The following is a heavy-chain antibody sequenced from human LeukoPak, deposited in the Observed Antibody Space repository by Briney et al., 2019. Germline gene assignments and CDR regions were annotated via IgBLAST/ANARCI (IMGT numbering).Heavy chain of an antibody. Sequence: PGGSPRLSCAASGFTFSSYAMSWVRQAPGKGLEWVSAISGSGGSTYYADSVKGRFTISRDNSKNTLYLQMNSLRAEDTAVYYCAKDPNWEQPPDYFDYWGQGTLVTVSS. J-gene: IGHJ4*02. CDR3: AKDPNWEQPPDYFDY. V-gene: IGHV3-23*01. CDR1: GFTFSSYA. D-gene: IGHD1-26*01. CDR2: ISGSGGST.